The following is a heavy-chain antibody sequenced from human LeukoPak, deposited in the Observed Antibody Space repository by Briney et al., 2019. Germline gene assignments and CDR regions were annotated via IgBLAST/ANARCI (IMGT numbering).Heavy chain of an antibody. D-gene: IGHD1-26*01. CDR2: IYTSGST. CDR3: ARDHVGVTYEYYYYYMDV. V-gene: IGHV4-61*02. J-gene: IGHJ6*03. Sequence: SQTLSLTCTVSGGSISSGSYYWSWIRQPAGKGLEWIGRIYTSGSTNYNPSLKSRVTISVDRSTNQFSLKLTSVTAADTAVYYCARDHVGVTYEYYYYYMDVWGKGTTVTVSS. CDR1: GGSISSGSYY.